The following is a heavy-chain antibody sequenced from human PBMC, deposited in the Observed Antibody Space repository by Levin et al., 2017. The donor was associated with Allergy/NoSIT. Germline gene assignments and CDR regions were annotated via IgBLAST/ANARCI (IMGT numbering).Heavy chain of an antibody. V-gene: IGHV3-15*04. CDR3: TTGAVYFDS. J-gene: IGHJ4*02. Sequence: KTGGSLRLSCVVPVFTFKNTWMNWVRQAPGKGLEWVGRIGTKTQGGTIDYAPPVEGRFSISRDDSKNTVFLQMNGLRIEDTAVYRCTTGAVYFDSWGQGTLVTISP. CDR2: IGTKTQGGTI. CDR1: VFTFKNTW.